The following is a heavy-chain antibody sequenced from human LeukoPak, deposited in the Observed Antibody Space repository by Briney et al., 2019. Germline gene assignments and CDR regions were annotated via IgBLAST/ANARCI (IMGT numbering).Heavy chain of an antibody. CDR1: GYILTDYR. CDR2: ISAYNGNT. V-gene: IGHV1-18*04. J-gene: IGHJ3*02. CDR3: ARDAPDIVVVPAARLTAFDI. Sequence: ASVKVSCKASGYILTDYRIHWVRQAPGQGLEWMGWISAYNGNTNDAQKLQGRVTMTTDTSTSTAYMELRSLRSDDTAVYYCARDAPDIVVVPAARLTAFDIWGQGTMVTVSS. D-gene: IGHD2-2*01.